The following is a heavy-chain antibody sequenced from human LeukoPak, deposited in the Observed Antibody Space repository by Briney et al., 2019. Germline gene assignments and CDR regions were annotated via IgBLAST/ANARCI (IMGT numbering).Heavy chain of an antibody. CDR3: GFFGVVSPSTFDAFDI. CDR2: INHSGST. V-gene: IGHV4-34*01. J-gene: IGHJ3*02. D-gene: IGHD3-3*01. Sequence: SETLSLTCTVSGGSISSYYWSWIRQPPGKGLEWIGEINHSGSTNYNPSLKSRVTISVDTSKNQFSLKLSSVTAADTAVYYCGFFGVVSPSTFDAFDIWGQGTMVTVSS. CDR1: GGSISSYY.